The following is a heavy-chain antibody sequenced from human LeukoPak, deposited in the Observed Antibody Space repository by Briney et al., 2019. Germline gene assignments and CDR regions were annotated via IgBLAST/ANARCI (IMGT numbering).Heavy chain of an antibody. Sequence: SETLSLTCTVSGGSISSSSYYWGWIRQPPGKGLEWIGSIYYSGSTYYNPSLKSRVTISVDTSKNQFSLKLSSVTAADTAVYYCARQGVYPWFDPWGQGTLVAVSS. J-gene: IGHJ5*02. CDR2: IYYSGST. V-gene: IGHV4-39*01. CDR1: GGSISSSSYY. CDR3: ARQGVYPWFDP. D-gene: IGHD6-6*01.